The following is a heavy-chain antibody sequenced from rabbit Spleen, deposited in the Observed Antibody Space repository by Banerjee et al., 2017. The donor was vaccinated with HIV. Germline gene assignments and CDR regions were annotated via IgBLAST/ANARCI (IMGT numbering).Heavy chain of an antibody. CDR3: ARDLTNIIGWNFGW. CDR1: GVTFSISSY. J-gene: IGHJ4*01. CDR2: IDSDSSGFT. V-gene: IGHV1S40*01. Sequence: QSLEESGGDLVKPGASLTLTCTASGVTFSISSYMCWVRQAPGKGLEWIACIDSDSSGFTYFATWAKGRFTCSKTSSTTVTLQMTSLTVADTATYFCARDLTNIIGWNFGWWGQGTLVTVS. D-gene: IGHD1-1*01.